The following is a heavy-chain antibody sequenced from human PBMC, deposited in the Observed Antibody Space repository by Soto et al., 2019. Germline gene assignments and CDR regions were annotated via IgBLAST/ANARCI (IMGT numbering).Heavy chain of an antibody. Sequence: ASVKVSCKASGFGFSSYGFSWVRQAPGQGLEWMGWVSAFNGDTHYGQRFQGRLTMTTDTSTSTVYMELGSLRSDDTAVYYCVRVANGGDWLYWGQGSLVTVSS. CDR2: VSAFNGDT. CDR1: GFGFSSYG. V-gene: IGHV1-18*04. CDR3: VRVANGGDWLY. D-gene: IGHD2-21*02. J-gene: IGHJ4*02.